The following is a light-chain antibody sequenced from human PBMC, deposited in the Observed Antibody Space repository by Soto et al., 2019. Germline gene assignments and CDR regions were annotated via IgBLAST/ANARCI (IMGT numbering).Light chain of an antibody. CDR1: QTISSW. V-gene: IGKV1-5*03. CDR2: KAS. CDR3: QHYNSYWT. J-gene: IGKJ1*01. Sequence: DIQMTQSPSTLSGSVGDRVTITCRASQTISSWLAWYQQKPGKAPKLLIYKASTLKSGVPSRFSGSGSGTEFTLTISSLQPGDFATYYCQHYNSYWTFGQGTKVDNK.